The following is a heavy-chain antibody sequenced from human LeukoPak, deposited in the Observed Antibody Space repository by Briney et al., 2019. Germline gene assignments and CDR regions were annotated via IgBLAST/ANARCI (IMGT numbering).Heavy chain of an antibody. D-gene: IGHD1-26*01. J-gene: IGHJ5*02. Sequence: ASVTVPCKASGYTFTNYGISWVRQAPGQGLEWMGWIGTYDGDTNFAQRVEGRVTLTIDTSTNTAYMELRSLRSDDTAMYYCARDYEGATRRDLFDPWGQGTLVTVSS. CDR2: IGTYDGDT. CDR3: ARDYEGATRRDLFDP. CDR1: GYTFTNYG. V-gene: IGHV1-18*01.